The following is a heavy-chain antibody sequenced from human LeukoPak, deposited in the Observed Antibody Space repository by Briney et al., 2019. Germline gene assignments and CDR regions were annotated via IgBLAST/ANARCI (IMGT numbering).Heavy chain of an antibody. V-gene: IGHV4-31*03. CDR3: ARGRGDTAMAWFDP. J-gene: IGHJ5*02. Sequence: SETLSLTCTVSGGSISSGGYYWSWIPQHPGKGLEWIGYIYYSGSTYYNPSLKSRVTISVDTSKNQFSLKLSSVTAADTAVYYCARGRGDTAMAWFDPWGQGTLVTVSS. D-gene: IGHD5-18*01. CDR1: GGSISSGGYY. CDR2: IYYSGST.